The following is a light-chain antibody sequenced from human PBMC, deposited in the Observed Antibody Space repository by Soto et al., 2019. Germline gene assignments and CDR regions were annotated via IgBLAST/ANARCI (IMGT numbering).Light chain of an antibody. CDR1: QSITTY. V-gene: IGKV1-39*01. CDR2: SAS. J-gene: IGKJ2*01. CDR3: QQSYSIPHT. Sequence: DIQVTQSPSSLSASVGDRVEITCRASQSITTYLNWYQQKPGKAPHLVVKSASTLQDGVPSRFSGSGSGTDFALTISSLQPEDLGAYYCQQSYSIPHTFGQGTKLEIK.